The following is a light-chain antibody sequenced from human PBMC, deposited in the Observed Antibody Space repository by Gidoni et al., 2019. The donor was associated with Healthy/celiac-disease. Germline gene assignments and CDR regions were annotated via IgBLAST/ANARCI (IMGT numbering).Light chain of an antibody. CDR3: QQSFSTPGT. J-gene: IGKJ1*01. CDR1: QSISSY. V-gene: IGKV1-39*01. Sequence: DIPMTPSPSSLSASVGDRVTITCRASQSISSYLNWYQQKPGKAPKLLIYAASSLQSGVPSRFSGSGSGTDFTLTISSLQHEDFATYYCQQSFSTPGTFGQGTKVEIK. CDR2: AAS.